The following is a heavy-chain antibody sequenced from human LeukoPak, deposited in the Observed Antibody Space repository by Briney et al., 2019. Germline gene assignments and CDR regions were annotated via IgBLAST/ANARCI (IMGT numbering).Heavy chain of an antibody. CDR1: GFTFRDYY. V-gene: IGHV3-11*04. CDR3: AREKWLRYYMDV. J-gene: IGHJ6*03. CDR2: ISSSGSTI. Sequence: PGGSLRLSCAASGFTFRDYYMSWIRQAPGKGLEWVSYISSSGSTIYYADSVKGRFTISRDNAKNSVYLQMNSLRAEDTAVYYCAREKWLRYYMDVWGKGTTVTVSS. D-gene: IGHD5-12*01.